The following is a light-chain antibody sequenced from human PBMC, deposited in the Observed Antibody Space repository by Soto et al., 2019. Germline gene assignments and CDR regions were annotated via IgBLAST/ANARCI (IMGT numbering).Light chain of an antibody. V-gene: IGLV2-14*03. Sequence: QSALTQPASVSGSPGQSIAISCTGTSSDIGAYAYVSWYQQHPGKVPKLIVFDVHYRPSGVSSRFSGSKSGNTASLTISGLQAEDEAVYYCSSYTRTSSVIFGGGTKLTVL. CDR2: DVH. J-gene: IGLJ2*01. CDR1: SSDIGAYAY. CDR3: SSYTRTSSVI.